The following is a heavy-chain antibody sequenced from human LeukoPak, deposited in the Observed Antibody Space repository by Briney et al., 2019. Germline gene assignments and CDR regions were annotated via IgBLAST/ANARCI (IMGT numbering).Heavy chain of an antibody. CDR2: INAGNGNT. Sequence: GASVKVSCKASGYTFTTYAIHWVRQAPGQRLEWMGWINAGNGNTKYSQEFQGRVTITRDTSASTAYMELSSLRSEDTAVYYCAKDLAPHSSPGIHYWGQGTLVTVSS. V-gene: IGHV1-3*03. CDR3: AKDLAPHSSPGIHY. CDR1: GYTFTTYA. J-gene: IGHJ4*02. D-gene: IGHD1-14*01.